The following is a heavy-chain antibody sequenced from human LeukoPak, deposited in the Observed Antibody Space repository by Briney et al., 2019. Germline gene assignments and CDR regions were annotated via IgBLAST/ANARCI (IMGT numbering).Heavy chain of an antibody. J-gene: IGHJ4*02. CDR3: AKDRETYEYTFDY. V-gene: IGHV3-33*06. Sequence: PGGSLRLSCAASGFSWSTYVIHWVRRAPGKGLEGVAVIWYDGSKEYYAEYVKGRFTISRDTSKNTLYLQMNTLRAEDTAVYYCAKDRETYEYTFDYWGQGTLVTVSS. CDR2: IWYDGSKE. D-gene: IGHD6-6*01. CDR1: GFSWSTYV.